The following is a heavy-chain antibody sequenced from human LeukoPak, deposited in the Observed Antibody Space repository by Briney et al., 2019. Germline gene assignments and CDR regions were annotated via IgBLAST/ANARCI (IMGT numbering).Heavy chain of an antibody. Sequence: GGSLRLSCSASGFTFSSYAMHWVRQAPGKGLEYVSPISSNGSTTYYADSLKGRFTISRDNSKNTLCFQMSSLRPEETALYYCVKIVVAGGYFDYWGQGTLVTVSS. D-gene: IGHD3-22*01. CDR1: GFTFSSYA. CDR2: ISSNGSTT. J-gene: IGHJ4*02. V-gene: IGHV3-64*05. CDR3: VKIVVAGGYFDY.